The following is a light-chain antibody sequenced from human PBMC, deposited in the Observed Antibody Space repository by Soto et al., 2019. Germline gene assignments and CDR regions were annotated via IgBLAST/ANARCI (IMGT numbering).Light chain of an antibody. Sequence: QSALTQPPSVSGAPGQRVTISCTGSSSNIGAGYDVHWYQQLPGTAPKLIIYGTTNRPSGVPDRFSGPKSGTSASLAITGLQAEDEADYYCQSYDGTLSGSYVFGIGTKVTVL. V-gene: IGLV1-40*01. CDR2: GTT. J-gene: IGLJ1*01. CDR1: SSNIGAGYD. CDR3: QSYDGTLSGSYV.